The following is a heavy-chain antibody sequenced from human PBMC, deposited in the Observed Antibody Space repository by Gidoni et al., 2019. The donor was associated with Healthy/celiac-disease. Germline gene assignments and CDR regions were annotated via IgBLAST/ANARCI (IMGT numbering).Heavy chain of an antibody. J-gene: IGHJ4*02. CDR2: IWYDGSNK. CDR3: ARDSQDSSGWPSLDY. V-gene: IGHV3-33*01. D-gene: IGHD6-19*01. Sequence: QVQLVESGGGVVQPGRSLRLSCAASGFTFSSYGMHWVRQAPGKGLEWVAVIWYDGSNKYYADSVKGRFTISRDNSKNTLYLQMNSLRAEDTTVYYCARDSQDSSGWPSLDYWGQGTLVTVSS. CDR1: GFTFSSYG.